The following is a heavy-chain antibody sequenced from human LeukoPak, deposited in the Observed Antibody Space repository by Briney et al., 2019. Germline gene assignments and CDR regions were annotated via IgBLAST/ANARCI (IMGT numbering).Heavy chain of an antibody. D-gene: IGHD4-23*01. CDR3: AAETYGGKSLYFFDY. V-gene: IGHV4-59*01. CDR2: IYYSGST. CDR1: GDSIGSYY. J-gene: IGHJ4*02. Sequence: SETLSLTCTVSGDSIGSYYWSWIRQTPEKGLEWIGLIYYSGSTNYNPSLKSRVTISVDTSKNQFSLRLRSVTAADTAVYYCAAETYGGKSLYFFDYWGQGTLVTVSS.